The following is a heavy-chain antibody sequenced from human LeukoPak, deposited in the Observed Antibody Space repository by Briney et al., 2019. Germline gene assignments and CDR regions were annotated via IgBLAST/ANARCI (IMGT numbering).Heavy chain of an antibody. V-gene: IGHV3-23*01. D-gene: IGHD2-21*01. CDR2: ISGSGGST. Sequence: PGGSLRLSCAASGFTFSSYAMSWVRQAPGKGLEWVSAISGSGGSTYYADSVKGRFTISRDNSKNTLYLQMNSLRGEDTAVYYCAKERAYCGGDCPNWFDPWGQGTLVTVSS. CDR3: AKERAYCGGDCPNWFDP. CDR1: GFTFSSYA. J-gene: IGHJ5*02.